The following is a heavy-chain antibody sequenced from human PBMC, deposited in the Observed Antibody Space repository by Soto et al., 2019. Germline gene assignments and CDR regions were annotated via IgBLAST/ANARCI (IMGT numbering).Heavy chain of an antibody. V-gene: IGHV3-23*01. CDR2: ISGSGGST. Sequence: GGSLRLFCAASGFTFSRYAVSWVRQAPGKGLEWVSAISGSGGSTYFRDTVRGRFTISRDNSKNTLYLQMDSLRAEDTAVYYCAKDSISSDGGYYLYYFDSWGQGTLVTVSS. D-gene: IGHD3-22*01. CDR1: GFTFSRYA. CDR3: AKDSISSDGGYYLYYFDS. J-gene: IGHJ4*02.